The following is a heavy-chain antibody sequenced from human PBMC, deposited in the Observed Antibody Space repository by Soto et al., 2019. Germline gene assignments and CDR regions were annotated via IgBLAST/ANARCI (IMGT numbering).Heavy chain of an antibody. V-gene: IGHV4-34*01. CDR1: GGSFSGYY. J-gene: IGHJ4*02. Sequence: QVQLQQWGAGLLKPSETLSLTCAVYGGSFSGYYWSWIRQPPGKGLEWIGEINHSGSTNYNPSLKSRVTISVDTSKNQFSLKLSSVTAADTAVYYSARGWGRIFDYWGQGTLVTVSS. CDR3: ARGWGRIFDY. D-gene: IGHD7-27*01. CDR2: INHSGST.